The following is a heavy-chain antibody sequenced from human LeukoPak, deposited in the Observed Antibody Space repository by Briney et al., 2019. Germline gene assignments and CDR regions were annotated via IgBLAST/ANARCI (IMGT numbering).Heavy chain of an antibody. V-gene: IGHV3-53*01. CDR3: ARGFYGSWSFGSPTYTLDV. CDR1: GFAVSSYY. CDR2: IYGGGGT. D-gene: IGHD3-10*01. J-gene: IGHJ6*02. Sequence: GGSLRLSCAASGFAVSSYYMSWVRQAPGKGLEWVSVIYGGGGTPYAASAKGRFTISRDSSRITLFLHMNNLRAEDTAMYYRARGFYGSWSFGSPTYTLDVWGQGTTVTVSS.